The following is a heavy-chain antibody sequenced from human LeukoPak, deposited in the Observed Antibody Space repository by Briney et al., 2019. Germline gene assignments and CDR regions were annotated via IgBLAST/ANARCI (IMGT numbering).Heavy chain of an antibody. CDR1: GGSFSGYY. CDR2: INHSGST. V-gene: IGHV4-34*01. D-gene: IGHD6-19*01. CDR3: ARGRVYKRQWLGEYYYYYYMDV. Sequence: PSETLSLTCAVYGGSFSGYYWSWIRQPPGKGLEWIGEINHSGSTNYNPSLKSRVTISVDTSKNQFSLKLSSVTAADTAVYYCARGRVYKRQWLGEYYYYYYMDVWGKGTTVTVSS. J-gene: IGHJ6*03.